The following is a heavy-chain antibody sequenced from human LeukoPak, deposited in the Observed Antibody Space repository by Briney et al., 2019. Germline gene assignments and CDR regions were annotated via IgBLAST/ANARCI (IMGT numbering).Heavy chain of an antibody. J-gene: IGHJ4*02. CDR3: AKGGRETAPWPRLYSSNEGWGFDY. D-gene: IGHD6-13*01. Sequence: GGSLRLSCAASGFTFSSYAMSWVRQAPGKGLEWVSAISGSGDSTYYADSVKGRFTISRDNSKNTLYLQMNSLRAEDTAVYYCAKGGRETAPWPRLYSSNEGWGFDYWGQGTLVTVSS. CDR2: ISGSGDST. CDR1: GFTFSSYA. V-gene: IGHV3-23*01.